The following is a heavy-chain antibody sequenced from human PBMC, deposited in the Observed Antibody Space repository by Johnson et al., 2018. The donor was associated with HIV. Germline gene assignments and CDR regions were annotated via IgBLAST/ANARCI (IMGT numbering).Heavy chain of an antibody. J-gene: IGHJ3*02. D-gene: IGHD4-17*01. CDR2: IKEDGSQK. V-gene: IGHV3-7*01. Sequence: VQLVESGGGLVQPGGSLRLSCAASGFSFRSHWMSWVRQAPGKGLEWVANIKEDGSQKYYVDSVKGRFTLSRDISKNTVYLQMNSLRAEDTAVYYCAKDQYRKLTTVAGIWGQGTMVTVSS. CDR1: GFSFRSHW. CDR3: AKDQYRKLTTVAGI.